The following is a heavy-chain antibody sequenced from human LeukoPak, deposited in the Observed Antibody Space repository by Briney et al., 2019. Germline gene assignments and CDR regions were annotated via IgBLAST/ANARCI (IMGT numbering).Heavy chain of an antibody. CDR3: AKVGQWELLRQNGY. CDR2: ISGSGGST. D-gene: IGHD1-26*01. Sequence: GGSLRLSCAASGFTFSSYAMSWVRQAPGKGLEWVSAISGSGGSTYYADSVKGRFTISRDNSKNTLYLQMNSLRAEDTAVYYCAKVGQWELLRQNGYWGQGTLVTVSS. CDR1: GFTFSSYA. V-gene: IGHV3-23*01. J-gene: IGHJ4*02.